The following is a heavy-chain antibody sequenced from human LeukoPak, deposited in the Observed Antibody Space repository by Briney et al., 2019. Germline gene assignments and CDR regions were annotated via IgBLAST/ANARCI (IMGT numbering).Heavy chain of an antibody. CDR2: IIPIFGTA. CDR1: GGTFSSYA. V-gene: IGHV1-69*13. D-gene: IGHD3-22*01. J-gene: IGHJ4*02. CDR3: ARSSMIVVVITTPYYFDY. Sequence: GASVKVSCKASGGTFSSYAISWVRQAPGQGLEWMGGIIPIFGTANYVQKFQGRVTITADESTSTAYMELSSLRSEDTAMYYCARSSMIVVVITTPYYFDYWGQGTLVTVSS.